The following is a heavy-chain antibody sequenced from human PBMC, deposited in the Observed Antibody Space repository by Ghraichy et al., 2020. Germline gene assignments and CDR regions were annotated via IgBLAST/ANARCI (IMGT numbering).Heavy chain of an antibody. CDR2: INPNSGGT. V-gene: IGHV1-2*02. Sequence: ASVKVSCKASGYTFSGHHMHRVRQAPGQGLEWIGCINPNSGGTKYAQKFQGRVTMTRDTSISTAYMEVSSLTSDDTAIYYCARTWIQLWTPDFDYWGQGTLVTVSS. J-gene: IGHJ4*02. CDR3: ARTWIQLWTPDFDY. D-gene: IGHD5-18*01. CDR1: GYTFSGHH.